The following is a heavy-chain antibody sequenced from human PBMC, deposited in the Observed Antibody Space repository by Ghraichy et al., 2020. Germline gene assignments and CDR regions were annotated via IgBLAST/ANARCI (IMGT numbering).Heavy chain of an antibody. CDR1: GYTLTELS. CDR3: ARGYCSGGSCLGYYYYMDV. CDR2: INPNSGGT. Sequence: ASVKVSCKVSGYTLTELSMHWVRQAPGQGLEWMGWINPNSGGTNYAQKFQGWVTMTRDTSISTAYMELSRLRSDDTAVYYCARGYCSGGSCLGYYYYMDVWGKGTTVTVSS. D-gene: IGHD2-15*01. V-gene: IGHV1-2*04. J-gene: IGHJ6*03.